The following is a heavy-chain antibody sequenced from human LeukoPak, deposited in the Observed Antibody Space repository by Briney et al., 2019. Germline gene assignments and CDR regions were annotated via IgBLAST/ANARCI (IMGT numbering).Heavy chain of an antibody. CDR3: ARETAGLGRSFDY. CDR1: GDSISSHF. D-gene: IGHD1-1*01. CDR2: IYTSGIT. V-gene: IGHV4-4*07. Sequence: SETLSLTCTVSGDSISSHFWTWIRQPAGKGLEWIGRIYTSGITNNNPSLTSRVTMSVDTSKNQFSLKLTSVTAADTAVYYCARETAGLGRSFDYWGQGALVTVSS. J-gene: IGHJ4*02.